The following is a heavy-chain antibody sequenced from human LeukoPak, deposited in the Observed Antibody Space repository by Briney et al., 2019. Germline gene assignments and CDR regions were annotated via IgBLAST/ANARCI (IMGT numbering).Heavy chain of an antibody. D-gene: IGHD3-22*01. J-gene: IGHJ4*02. Sequence: ASVKVSCKASGYTFTGYYMHWVRQAPGQGLEWMGWINPNSGGTNYAQKFQGRVTMTRDMSTSTVYMELSSLRSEDTAVYYCARGYDSSGYSEWIIGYWGQGTLVTVSS. CDR1: GYTFTGYY. V-gene: IGHV1-2*02. CDR3: ARGYDSSGYSEWIIGY. CDR2: INPNSGGT.